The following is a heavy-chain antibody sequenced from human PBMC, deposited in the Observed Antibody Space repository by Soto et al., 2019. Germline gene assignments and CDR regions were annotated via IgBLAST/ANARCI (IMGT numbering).Heavy chain of an antibody. V-gene: IGHV4-31*03. J-gene: IGHJ3*02. CDR2: IYYSGST. D-gene: IGHD3-3*01. CDR3: ARTSQHNRITIFGVVTLGDAFDI. CDR1: GGSISSGGYY. Sequence: SETLSLTCTVSGGSISSGGYYWSWIRQHPGKGLEWIGYIYYSGSTYYNPSLKSRVTISVDTSKNQFSLKLSSVTAADTAVYYCARTSQHNRITIFGVVTLGDAFDIWGQGTMVTVSS.